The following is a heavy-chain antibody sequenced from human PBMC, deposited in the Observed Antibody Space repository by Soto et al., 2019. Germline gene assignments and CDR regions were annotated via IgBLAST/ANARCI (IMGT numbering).Heavy chain of an antibody. CDR3: ARIAASGRGWDF. CDR1: GFNFSSYW. Sequence: EVQLVESGGGLVQPGGSMRLSCLDSGFNFSSYWMSWVRQAPVTGLEWVGNIKQEGSEENYVDSVKGRFTISRDNAKNSMYLQMNRLRAEDTAVYYWARIAASGRGWDFWGQGTTVVVSS. D-gene: IGHD6-13*01. CDR2: IKQEGSEE. V-gene: IGHV3-7*01. J-gene: IGHJ6*02.